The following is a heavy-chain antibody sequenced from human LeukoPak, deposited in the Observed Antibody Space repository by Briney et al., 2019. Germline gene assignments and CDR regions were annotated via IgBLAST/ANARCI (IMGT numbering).Heavy chain of an antibody. CDR2: ISSGGNTE. CDR1: GFSFSSYA. CDR3: ARDTVNGPFAISLDY. D-gene: IGHD2-2*02. J-gene: IGHJ4*02. V-gene: IGHV3-48*03. Sequence: TGGSLRLSCAASGFSFSSYAMNWVRQAPGKGLEWVSHISSGGNTEYYVDSVRGRFSMSRDNPKNLLFLQMNSLRAEDTAVYYCARDTVNGPFAISLDYWGQGALVTVSS.